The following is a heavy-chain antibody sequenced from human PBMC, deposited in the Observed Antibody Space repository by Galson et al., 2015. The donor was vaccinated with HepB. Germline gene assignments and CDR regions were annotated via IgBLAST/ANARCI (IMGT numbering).Heavy chain of an antibody. Sequence: SCKASGYTFTSYGISWVRQAPGQGLEWMGWISAYNGSTNYAQKLQGRVTMTTDTSTSTAYMELRSLRSDDTAVYYCATSSGYDCPFDYWGQGTLVTVSS. J-gene: IGHJ4*02. CDR1: GYTFTSYG. D-gene: IGHD5-12*01. CDR2: ISAYNGST. CDR3: ATSSGYDCPFDY. V-gene: IGHV1-18*01.